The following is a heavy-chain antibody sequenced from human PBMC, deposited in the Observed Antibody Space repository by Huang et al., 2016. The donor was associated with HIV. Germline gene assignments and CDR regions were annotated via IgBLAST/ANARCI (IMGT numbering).Heavy chain of an antibody. CDR1: GGSITDSNYY. V-gene: IGHV4-39*01. Sequence: QLQLQESGPGLVRPSETLSLICTVSGGSITDSNYYWGGIRPPPGKGRGWIGSIYYSGDTDYNPSLKSRVTMSVDTSKNRFSLDIRSVAVADTAIYYCARHFGSWSGYFDSWGQGTLVPVSS. CDR3: ARHFGSWSGYFDS. J-gene: IGHJ4*02. CDR2: IYYSGDT. D-gene: IGHD3-10*01.